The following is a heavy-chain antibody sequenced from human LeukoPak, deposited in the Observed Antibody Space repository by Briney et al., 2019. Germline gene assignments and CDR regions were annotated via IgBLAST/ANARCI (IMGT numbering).Heavy chain of an antibody. Sequence: PGGSLRLSCAASGFTVSSNYMSWVRQAPGKGLEWVSVIYSGGSTYYADSVKGRFTISRDNSKNTLYLQMNSLRAEDTAVYYCARGQAYEEMTYYFDYWGQGTLVTVSS. CDR1: GFTVSSNY. V-gene: IGHV3-53*01. J-gene: IGHJ4*02. D-gene: IGHD5-12*01. CDR3: ARGQAYEEMTYYFDY. CDR2: IYSGGST.